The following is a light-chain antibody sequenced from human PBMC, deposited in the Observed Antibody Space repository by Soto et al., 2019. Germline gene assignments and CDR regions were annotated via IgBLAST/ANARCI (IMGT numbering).Light chain of an antibody. CDR3: QLYGTSPPRYI. J-gene: IGKJ2*01. Sequence: EIVLTQSPGTLSLSPGERATLSCRASQSISSTHLAWYQHKPGQAPRLLIYGSSTRATGVPDRFSGSGSGTDFTLTITGLEPEDFAVYYCQLYGTSPPRYIFCQGTKLEIK. V-gene: IGKV3-20*01. CDR2: GSS. CDR1: QSISSTH.